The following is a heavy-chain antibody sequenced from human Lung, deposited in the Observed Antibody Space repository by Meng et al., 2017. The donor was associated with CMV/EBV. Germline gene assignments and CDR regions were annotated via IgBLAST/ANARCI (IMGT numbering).Heavy chain of an antibody. CDR3: VREKGVLNYFHGRDV. D-gene: IGHD3-10*02. CDR1: GFTLRDYW. Sequence: GGPXRFXXAASGFTLRDYWMHWVRQVPGKGLVWVARISNDGSATSYAESVRGRFAITRDNAKRILYLEMHNLRDEDTALYYCVREKGVLNYFHGRDVWGQGTXVTVSS. V-gene: IGHV3-74*01. J-gene: IGHJ6*01. CDR2: ISNDGSAT.